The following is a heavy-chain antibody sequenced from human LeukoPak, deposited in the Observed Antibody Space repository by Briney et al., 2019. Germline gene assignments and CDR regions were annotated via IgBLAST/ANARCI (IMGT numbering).Heavy chain of an antibody. J-gene: IGHJ4*02. D-gene: IGHD2-15*01. V-gene: IGHV1-8*01. Sequence: ASVKASCKASGYTFTSYDINWVRQATGQGLEWMGWMNPNSGNTGYAQKFQARVTMTRNTSISTAYMELSSLRSEDTAVYYCARGTRGTLGYCSGGSCYSFFYWGQGTLVTVSS. CDR2: MNPNSGNT. CDR1: GYTFTSYD. CDR3: ARGTRGTLGYCSGGSCYSFFY.